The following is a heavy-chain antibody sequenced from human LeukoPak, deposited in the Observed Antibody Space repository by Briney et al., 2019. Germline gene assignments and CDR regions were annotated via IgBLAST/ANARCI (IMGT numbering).Heavy chain of an antibody. CDR3: ARRKGDGYNSPFDF. CDR2: IYPADSDT. D-gene: IGHD5-24*01. Sequence: PGGSLRLSCKGSGYSFPNYWIGWVRQMPGKGLEWMGNIYPADSDTRYSPSFQGQVTISADKSVNTAYLQWSSLKASDTAMCFCARRKGDGYNSPFDFWGQGILVTVSS. CDR1: GYSFPNYW. J-gene: IGHJ4*02. V-gene: IGHV5-51*01.